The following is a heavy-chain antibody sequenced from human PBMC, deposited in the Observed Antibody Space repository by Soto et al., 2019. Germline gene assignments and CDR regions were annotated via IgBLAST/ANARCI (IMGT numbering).Heavy chain of an antibody. Sequence: SVKVSCKASGGTFSSYAISWVRQAPGQGLEWMGGIIPIFGTANYAQKFQGSVTITADESTSTAYMELSSLRSEDTAVYYCASVIAARSFNFDYWGQGTLVTAPQ. V-gene: IGHV1-69*13. CDR3: ASVIAARSFNFDY. CDR2: IIPIFGTA. D-gene: IGHD6-6*01. J-gene: IGHJ4*02. CDR1: GGTFSSYA.